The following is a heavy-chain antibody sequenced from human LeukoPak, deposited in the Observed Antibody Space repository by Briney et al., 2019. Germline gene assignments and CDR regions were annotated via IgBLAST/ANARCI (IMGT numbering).Heavy chain of an antibody. D-gene: IGHD2/OR15-2a*01. Sequence: HAGGSLRLSCAASGFTFSSYEMNWVRQAPGKGLEWVSYISSSGSTTYYADSVKGRFTISRDNAKNSLYLQMNSLRAEDTAVYYCARDPDKAILYRGYDYGIDVWGQGTTVTVSS. CDR3: ARDPDKAILYRGYDYGIDV. J-gene: IGHJ6*02. V-gene: IGHV3-48*03. CDR1: GFTFSSYE. CDR2: ISSSGSTT.